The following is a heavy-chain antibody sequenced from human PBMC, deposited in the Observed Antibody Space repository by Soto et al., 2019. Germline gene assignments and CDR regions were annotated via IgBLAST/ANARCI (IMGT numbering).Heavy chain of an antibody. CDR3: AKGFIRDCGGDCTVDT. CDR1: GFTFSSYT. J-gene: IGHJ4*02. CDR2: ISATGGST. V-gene: IGHV3-23*01. D-gene: IGHD2-21*02. Sequence: PXECLRLSFAASGFTFSSYTMSWVRQAPGKGLEWVSGISATGGSTYYADSVKGRFTFSRDNSKNTLYLQMNSLRAEDTAVCYCAKGFIRDCGGDCTVDTWGQGTLVTVSS.